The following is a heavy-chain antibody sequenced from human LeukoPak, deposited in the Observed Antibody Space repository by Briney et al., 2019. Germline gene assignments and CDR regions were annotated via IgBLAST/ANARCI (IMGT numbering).Heavy chain of an antibody. CDR2: IPDSGST. Sequence: SETLSLTCTVSGGSISSYYWSWVRQFPGKGLEWIGYIPDSGSTNYSPSLESRVTISVDTSKNKFFPILSSVAAADTAVYYCARRGGTVVGDTGYHYWYFDNWGQGTLVTVSS. D-gene: IGHD5-12*01. V-gene: IGHV4-59*08. CDR1: GGSISSYY. CDR3: ARRGGTVVGDTGYHYWYFDN. J-gene: IGHJ4*02.